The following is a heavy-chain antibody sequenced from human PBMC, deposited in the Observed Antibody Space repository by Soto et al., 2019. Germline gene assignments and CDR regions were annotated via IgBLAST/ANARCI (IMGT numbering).Heavy chain of an antibody. J-gene: IGHJ4*02. Sequence: QVQLVQSGAEVRQPASSVKVSCKTSGGTFSSYAISWVRQXXGXGLEWMGGIVPIVDTSTYAQKFQGRVTITADESTXXXXXXXXXXXXXXXXXXXXXXXXXXXGYPDNWGQGTLVTVSS. CDR1: GGTFSSYA. D-gene: IGHD5-12*01. CDR2: IVPIVDTS. V-gene: IGHV1-69*12. CDR3: XXXXXXXGYPDN.